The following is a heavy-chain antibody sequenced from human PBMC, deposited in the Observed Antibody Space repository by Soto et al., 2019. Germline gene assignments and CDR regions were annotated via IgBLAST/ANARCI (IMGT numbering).Heavy chain of an antibody. CDR3: ARGPPIAQDTGY. CDR2: IYYSGST. CDR1: GGSISSGGYY. J-gene: IGHJ4*02. Sequence: SETLSLTCTVSGGSISSGGYYWSWIRQHPGKGLEWIGYIYYSGSTYYNPSLKSRVTISVDTSKNQFSLKLSSVTAADTAVYYCARGPPIAQDTGYWGQGTLVTVSS. V-gene: IGHV4-31*03. D-gene: IGHD1-1*01.